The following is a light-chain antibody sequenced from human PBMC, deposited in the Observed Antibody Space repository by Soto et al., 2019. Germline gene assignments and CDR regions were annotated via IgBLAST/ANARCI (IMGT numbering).Light chain of an antibody. V-gene: IGLV1-51*01. CDR2: DSN. CDR3: GSWDNSLSAVV. J-gene: IGLJ2*01. CDR1: NSNIGYNY. Sequence: QSVLTQPPSVSAAPGQTVTISCSGSNSNIGYNYVSWYQQLPGTAPKVLIFDSNKRPSGIPDRFSGSKSGTSATLGITGLQTGDEADYYCGSWDNSLSAVVFGGGTKLTVL.